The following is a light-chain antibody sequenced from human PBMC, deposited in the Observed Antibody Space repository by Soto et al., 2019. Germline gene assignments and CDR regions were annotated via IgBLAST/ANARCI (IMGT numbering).Light chain of an antibody. Sequence: EIVMTQSPATLSQSPGERATLSCRASQSINSNLAWYQQKPGQAPRLFMFRVSSRAAGVPARFSGSGSETEFNLTISSLQSEDFAVYYCQQYNNWPRATFGGGTRVETK. V-gene: IGKV3-15*01. J-gene: IGKJ4*01. CDR1: QSINSN. CDR3: QQYNNWPRAT. CDR2: RVS.